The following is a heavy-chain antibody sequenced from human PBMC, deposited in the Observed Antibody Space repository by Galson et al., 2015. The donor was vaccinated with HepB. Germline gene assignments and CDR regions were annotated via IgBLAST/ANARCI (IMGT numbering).Heavy chain of an antibody. CDR2: MSDNGDST. V-gene: IGHV3-23*01. CDR1: GFTFSSYA. CDR3: ATRSGASGWYSYFQH. J-gene: IGHJ1*01. Sequence: SLRLSCAASGFTFSSYAIMWVRQAPGKGLEWVSGMSDNGDSTFYADSVKGRFTISRDISKNTVYLQMNSLRVEDTAVYYCATRSGASGWYSYFQHWGQGTLVTVSS. D-gene: IGHD6-19*01.